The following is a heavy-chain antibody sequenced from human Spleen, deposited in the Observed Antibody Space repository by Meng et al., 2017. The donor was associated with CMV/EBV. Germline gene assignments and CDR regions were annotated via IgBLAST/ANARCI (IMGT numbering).Heavy chain of an antibody. J-gene: IGHJ4*02. D-gene: IGHD4-17*01. V-gene: IGHV3-21*01. CDR1: GFTFSSYS. CDR2: ISSSSSYI. CDR3: ARFYGDYAVD. Sequence: GESLKISCAASGFTFSSYSMNWVRQAPGKGLEWVSSISSSSSYIYYADSVKGRFTISRDNAKNSLYLQMNSLRAEDTAVYYCARFYGDYAVDWGQGTLVTVSS.